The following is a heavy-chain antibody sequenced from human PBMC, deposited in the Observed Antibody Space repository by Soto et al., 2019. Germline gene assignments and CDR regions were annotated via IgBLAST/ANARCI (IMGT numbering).Heavy chain of an antibody. CDR2: ISAYNGNT. V-gene: IGHV1-18*01. J-gene: IGHJ6*02. CDR1: GYTFTSYG. D-gene: IGHD3-9*01. Sequence: ASVKVSCKASGYTFTSYGISWVRQAPGQGLERMGWISAYNGNTNYAQKLQGRVTMTTDTSTSTAYMELRSLRSDDTAVYYCARAMESVYDILTGYYYYYGMDVWGQGTTVTVSS. CDR3: ARAMESVYDILTGYYYYYGMDV.